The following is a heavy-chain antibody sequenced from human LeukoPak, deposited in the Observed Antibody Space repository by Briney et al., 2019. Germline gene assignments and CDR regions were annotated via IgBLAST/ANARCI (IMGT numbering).Heavy chain of an antibody. CDR2: ISGSGGST. CDR1: GFTFSSYA. V-gene: IGHV3-23*01. CDR3: AKVDSIGYYQNYSFDY. Sequence: GGSLRLSCAASGFTFSSYAMSWVRQAPGKGLEWVSAISGSGGSTYYADSVKGRFTISRDNSKNTLYLQMNSLRAEDTAEYYCAKVDSIGYYQNYSFDYGGQGTLVTVSS. J-gene: IGHJ4*02. D-gene: IGHD3-22*01.